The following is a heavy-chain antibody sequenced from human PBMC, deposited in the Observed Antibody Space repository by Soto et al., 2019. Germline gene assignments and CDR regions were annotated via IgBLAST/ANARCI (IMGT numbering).Heavy chain of an antibody. J-gene: IGHJ3*02. CDR2: IWYDGSNK. V-gene: IGHV3-33*01. Sequence: PGGSLRLSCAASGFTFSSYGMHWVRQAPGKGLEWVAVIWYDGSNKYYADSVKGRFTISRDNSKNTLYLQMNSLRAEDTAVYYCARSYSGYDLGGVGDAFDIWGQGTMVTVSS. CDR1: GFTFSSYG. D-gene: IGHD5-12*01. CDR3: ARSYSGYDLGGVGDAFDI.